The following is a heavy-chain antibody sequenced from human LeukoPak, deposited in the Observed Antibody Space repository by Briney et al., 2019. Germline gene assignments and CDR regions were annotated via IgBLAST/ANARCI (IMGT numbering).Heavy chain of an antibody. J-gene: IGHJ4*02. CDR3: ARGSGSRLPGGLYRYGYRY. CDR2: IYHSGST. D-gene: IGHD5-18*01. V-gene: IGHV4-59*01. CDR1: GGSISSYY. Sequence: SETLSLTCTVSGGSISSYYWSWIRQPPGKGLEWIGYIYHSGSTNYNPSLKSRVTISVDTSKNQFSLKLSSVTAADTAVYYCARGSGSRLPGGLYRYGYRYSVQGNLVTVSS.